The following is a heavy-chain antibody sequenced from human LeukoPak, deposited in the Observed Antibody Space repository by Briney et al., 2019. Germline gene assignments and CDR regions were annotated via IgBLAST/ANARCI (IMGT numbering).Heavy chain of an antibody. CDR3: ARVVQLWLGLGGYLDY. J-gene: IGHJ4*02. D-gene: IGHD5-18*01. CDR1: GFPLSGYW. CDR2: IKQDGSEK. Sequence: PGGSLRLSCAASGFPLSGYWMSWVRQTPGKGLEWVANIKQDGSEKYYVDSVRGRLTISRDNAKNSLYLQMNSLRADDTAVYYCARVVQLWLGLGGYLDYWGQGTLVTVSS. V-gene: IGHV3-7*01.